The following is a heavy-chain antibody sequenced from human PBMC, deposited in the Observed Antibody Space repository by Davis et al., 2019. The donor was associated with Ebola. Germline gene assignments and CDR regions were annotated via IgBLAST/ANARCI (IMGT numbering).Heavy chain of an antibody. CDR3: TREGGFYNWIDP. Sequence: GESLKISCAASGFTFSNYWMSWVRQAPGKGLEWVANIKQDGSEKSYVDSVKGRFTISRDNAKNSLYLQMNSLRAEDTAMYYCTREGGFYNWIDPWGQGTLVTVSS. CDR2: IKQDGSEK. J-gene: IGHJ5*02. V-gene: IGHV3-7*01. CDR1: GFTFSNYW. D-gene: IGHD3-16*01.